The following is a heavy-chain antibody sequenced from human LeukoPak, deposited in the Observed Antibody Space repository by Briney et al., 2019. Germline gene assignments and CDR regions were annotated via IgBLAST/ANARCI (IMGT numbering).Heavy chain of an antibody. Sequence: ASVKVSCKASGYTFTSYDINWVRRATGQGLEWMGWMNPNSGNTGYAQKFQGRVTMTRNTSISTAYMELSSLRSEDTAVYYCARVDSSGYYYDHWGQGTMVTVSS. J-gene: IGHJ3*01. CDR2: MNPNSGNT. CDR1: GYTFTSYD. V-gene: IGHV1-8*01. CDR3: ARVDSSGYYYDH. D-gene: IGHD3-22*01.